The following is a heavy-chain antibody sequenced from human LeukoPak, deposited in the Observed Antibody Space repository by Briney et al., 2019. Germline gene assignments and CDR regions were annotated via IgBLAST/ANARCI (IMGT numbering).Heavy chain of an antibody. CDR2: IGTAGDT. V-gene: IGHV3-13*01. CDR1: GFTFSSYD. CDR3: AREPVPGSLDY. J-gene: IGHJ4*02. D-gene: IGHD2-2*01. Sequence: GGSLRLSCAASGFTFSSYDMHWVRQTPGKGLEWVSAIGTAGDTYYPGSVKGRFTISRENVKNSLYLQMNSLRAGDTAVYYCAREPVPGSLDYWGQGTLVTVSS.